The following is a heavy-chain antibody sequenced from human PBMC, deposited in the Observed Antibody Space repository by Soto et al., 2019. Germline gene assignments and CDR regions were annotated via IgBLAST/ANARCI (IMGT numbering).Heavy chain of an antibody. CDR3: AGRSGSSNY. D-gene: IGHD3-10*01. Sequence: GGSLRLSCAASGFTFSNYTMHWVRQAPGKGLEWVALISYDEIDKYFADAVKGRFTISRDNSKNTLYLQMDSLRAEDTAVYYCAGRSGSSNYWGRGTLVTVSS. CDR1: GFTFSNYT. J-gene: IGHJ4*02. CDR2: ISYDEIDK. V-gene: IGHV3-30*04.